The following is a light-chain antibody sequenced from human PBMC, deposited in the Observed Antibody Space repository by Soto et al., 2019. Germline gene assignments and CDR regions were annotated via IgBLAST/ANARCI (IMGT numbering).Light chain of an antibody. CDR1: SSDVGGYNY. CDR3: SSSTGSSTQVL. V-gene: IGLV2-14*01. J-gene: IGLJ2*01. Sequence: QSALTQPASVSGSPGQSITISCAGTSSDVGGYNYVSWYQQYPGKAPKLMIYDVNSRPSGVSNRFSGSKSGNTASLTISGLQAEDEAEYYCSSSTGSSTQVLFGGGTKRPS. CDR2: DVN.